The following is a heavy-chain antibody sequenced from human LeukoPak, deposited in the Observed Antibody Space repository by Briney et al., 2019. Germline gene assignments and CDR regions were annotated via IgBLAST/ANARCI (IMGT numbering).Heavy chain of an antibody. CDR3: ARTYYDFWSGPDAFDI. Sequence: GGSLRLSCAASGFTFDDYAMHWVRQAPGKGLEWVSRINSDGSSTNYVESVKGRFTISRDNAKNTLYLQMNSLRAEDTAVYYCARTYYDFWSGPDAFDIWGQGTMVTVSS. V-gene: IGHV3-74*01. CDR1: GFTFDDYA. CDR2: INSDGSST. J-gene: IGHJ3*02. D-gene: IGHD3-3*01.